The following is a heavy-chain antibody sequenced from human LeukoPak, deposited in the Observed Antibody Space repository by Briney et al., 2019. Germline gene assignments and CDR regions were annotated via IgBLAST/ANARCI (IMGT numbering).Heavy chain of an antibody. CDR1: GFTFTSYA. J-gene: IGHJ4*02. CDR2: ISGSGGST. D-gene: IGHD4-17*01. Sequence: GGSLRLSCAASGFTFTSYAMSWVRQAPGKGLEWVSAISGSGGSTYYADSVKGRFTISRDNSKSTLYLQMNSLRAEDTAVYYCAKGLYGDYVEYFDYWGQGTLVTVSS. V-gene: IGHV3-23*01. CDR3: AKGLYGDYVEYFDY.